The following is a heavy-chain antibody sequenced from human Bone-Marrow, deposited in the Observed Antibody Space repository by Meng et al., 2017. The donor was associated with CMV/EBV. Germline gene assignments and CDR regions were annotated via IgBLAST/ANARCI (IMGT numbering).Heavy chain of an antibody. CDR1: GGSFSGYY. Sequence: SETLSLTCAVYGGSFSGYYWSWIRQPPGKGLEWIGEINHSGSTNYNPSLKSRVTISVDTSKNQFSLKLSSVTAADTAVYHCARGQHTRYCSSTSCYLFSYYYYGMDVWGQGTTVTGSS. D-gene: IGHD2-2*01. J-gene: IGHJ6*01. V-gene: IGHV4-34*01. CDR2: INHSGST. CDR3: ARGQHTRYCSSTSCYLFSYYYYGMDV.